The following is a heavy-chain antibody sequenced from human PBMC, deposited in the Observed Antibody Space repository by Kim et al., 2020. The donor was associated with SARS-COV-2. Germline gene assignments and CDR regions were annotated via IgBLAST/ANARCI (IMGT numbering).Heavy chain of an antibody. V-gene: IGHV4-34*01. CDR3: ARAQRGYYGGNSYGAIDI. J-gene: IGHJ3*02. CDR1: GGSFSDYY. D-gene: IGHD2-15*01. CDR2: INHSGSA. Sequence: SETLSLTCAVYGGSFSDYYWSWIRQPPGKGLEWIGEINHSGSANYNPPLKSRVTISLDTSKNQFSLKLSSVTAADTAVYYCARAQRGYYGGNSYGAIDIWGQGTMVTVSS.